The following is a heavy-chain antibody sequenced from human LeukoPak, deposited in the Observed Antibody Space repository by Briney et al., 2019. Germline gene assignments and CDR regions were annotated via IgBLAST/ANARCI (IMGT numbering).Heavy chain of an antibody. D-gene: IGHD2-15*01. V-gene: IGHV3-30-3*01. CDR2: ISYDGSNK. CDR3: AKGWAATPYNWFDP. Sequence: GGSLRLSCAASGFTFSSYAMHWVRQAPGKGLEWVAVISYDGSNKYYADSVKGRFTISRDNSKNTLYLQMNSLRAEDTAVYYCAKGWAATPYNWFDPWGQGTLVTVPS. J-gene: IGHJ5*02. CDR1: GFTFSSYA.